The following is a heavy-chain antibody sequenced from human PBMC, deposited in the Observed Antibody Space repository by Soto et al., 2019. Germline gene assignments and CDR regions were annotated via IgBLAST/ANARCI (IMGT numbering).Heavy chain of an antibody. J-gene: IGHJ4*02. CDR3: AKGGVGSWYGGY. CDR2: IIPIFGTA. Sequence: QVQLVQSGAEVKKPWSSVKVSCKASGGTFSSYAISWVRQAPGQGLEWLGGIIPIFGTANYAHKFQGRVTSTADESTSTAYMELSSLRSEDTAVYYCAKGGVGSWYGGYWGQGTLVPVSS. CDR1: GGTFSSYA. D-gene: IGHD2-15*01. V-gene: IGHV1-69*01.